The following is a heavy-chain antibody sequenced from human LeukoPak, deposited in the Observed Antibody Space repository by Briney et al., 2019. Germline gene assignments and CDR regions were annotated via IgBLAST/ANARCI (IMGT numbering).Heavy chain of an antibody. CDR2: ISYDGSNK. CDR3: ANSAMVPFDY. V-gene: IGHV3-30*18. J-gene: IGHJ4*02. CDR1: GFTFNSYG. D-gene: IGHD2-2*01. Sequence: PGGSLRLSCAASGFTFNSYGMHWVRQAPGKGLEWVAVISYDGSNKYYADSVKGRFTISRDNSKNTLYLQMNSLRAEDTAVYYCANSAMVPFDYWGQGTLVTVSS.